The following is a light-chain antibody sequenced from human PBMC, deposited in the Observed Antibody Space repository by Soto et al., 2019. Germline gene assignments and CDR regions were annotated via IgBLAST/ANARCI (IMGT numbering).Light chain of an antibody. Sequence: EIVLTQSPGTLSLSPGERATLSCRASQSVSSSYLAWYQQKPGQAPRLLIYGVSSRATGFPDRFSGSGVGTDFTLTISRLEPEDFAVYYCQQYDRSPRTFGQGTKVEIK. CDR3: QQYDRSPRT. V-gene: IGKV3-20*01. CDR1: QSVSSSY. J-gene: IGKJ1*01. CDR2: GVS.